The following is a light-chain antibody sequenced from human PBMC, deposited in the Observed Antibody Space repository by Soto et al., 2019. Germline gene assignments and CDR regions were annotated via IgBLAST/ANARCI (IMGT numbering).Light chain of an antibody. CDR2: EVS. Sequence: QSVLTQPPSASGTPGQSITISCTGTSSDVGSYNLVSWYQQHPGKAPKLMIYEVSKRPSGVSNRFSGSKSVNTASLTISGLQAEDEADYYCCSYAGSTTYVFGTGTKLTVL. V-gene: IGLV2-23*02. CDR3: CSYAGSTTYV. J-gene: IGLJ1*01. CDR1: SSDVGSYNL.